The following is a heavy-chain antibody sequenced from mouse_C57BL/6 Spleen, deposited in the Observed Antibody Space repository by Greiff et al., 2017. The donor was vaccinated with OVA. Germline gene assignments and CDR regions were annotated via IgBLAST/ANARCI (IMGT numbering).Heavy chain of an antibody. CDR2: INPNNGGT. D-gene: IGHD1-1*01. CDR3: ARRGYYGSRYVTWYFDV. V-gene: IGHV1-18*01. CDR1: GYTFTDYN. Sequence: EVQLQQSGPELVKPGASVKIPCKASGYTFTDYNMDWVKQSHGKSLEWIGDINPNNGGTIYNQKFKGKATLTVDKSSSTAYMELRSLTSEDTAVYYCARRGYYGSRYVTWYFDVWGTGTTVTVSS. J-gene: IGHJ1*03.